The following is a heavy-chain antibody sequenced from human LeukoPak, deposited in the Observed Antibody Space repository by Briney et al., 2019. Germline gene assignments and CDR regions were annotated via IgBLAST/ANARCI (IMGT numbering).Heavy chain of an antibody. CDR3: AAQKRGNYRPYYFDY. D-gene: IGHD3-16*02. Sequence: GGSLRLSCAASGFTFSSYEMNWVRQAPGKGLEWVSYISSSGSTIYYADSVKGRFTISRDNSKYTLYLQMNRLRAEDTAVYYCAAQKRGNYRPYYFDYWGQGTLVTVSS. V-gene: IGHV3-48*03. J-gene: IGHJ4*02. CDR1: GFTFSSYE. CDR2: ISSSGSTI.